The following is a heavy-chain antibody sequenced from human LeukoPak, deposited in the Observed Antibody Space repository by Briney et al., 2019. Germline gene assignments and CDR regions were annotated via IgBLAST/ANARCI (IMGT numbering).Heavy chain of an antibody. D-gene: IGHD2-15*01. V-gene: IGHV3-23*01. CDR2: ISGSGGNT. CDR1: GFTFNTYA. Sequence: PGGSLRLSCAASGFTFNTYAMSWVRQAPGKGLEWVSGISGSGGNTYYAKSVKGRFTISRDNSKNTLYLQMNSLRAEDTAVYYCARDFESFTGYCSGGSCYSDAFDIWGQGTMVTVSS. J-gene: IGHJ3*02. CDR3: ARDFESFTGYCSGGSCYSDAFDI.